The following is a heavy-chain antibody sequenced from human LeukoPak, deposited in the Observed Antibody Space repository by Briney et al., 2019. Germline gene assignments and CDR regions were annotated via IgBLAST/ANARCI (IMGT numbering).Heavy chain of an antibody. CDR3: ASTGYSSGWYRYFDY. CDR2: IIPFSDTV. V-gene: IGHV1-69*13. J-gene: IGHJ4*02. CDR1: GCTFSSYA. Sequence: ASVKVSCKASGCTFSSYAISWVRQAPGQGLEWMGGIIPFSDTVNYAQKFQGRITTTADESTSTAYMELSSLRSEDTAVYYCASTGYSSGWYRYFDYWGQGTLVTVSS. D-gene: IGHD6-19*01.